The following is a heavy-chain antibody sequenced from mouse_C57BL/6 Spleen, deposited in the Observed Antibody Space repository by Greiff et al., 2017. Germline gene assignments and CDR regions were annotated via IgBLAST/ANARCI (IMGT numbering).Heavy chain of an antibody. J-gene: IGHJ2*01. CDR2: INPGSGGT. D-gene: IGHD1-1*01. CDR3: ARSGYYGSSYDD. CDR1: GYAFTNYL. Sequence: LVESGAELVRPGTSVKVSCKASGYAFTNYLIEWVKQRPGQGLEWIGVINPGSGGTNYNEKFKGKATLTADKSSSTAYMQLSSLTSEDSAVYFCARSGYYGSSYDDWGQGTTLTVSS. V-gene: IGHV1-54*01.